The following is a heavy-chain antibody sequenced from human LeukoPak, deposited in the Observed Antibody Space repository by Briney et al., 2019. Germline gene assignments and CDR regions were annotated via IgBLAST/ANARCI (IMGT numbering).Heavy chain of an antibody. J-gene: IGHJ4*02. CDR3: AKASSGSSSRPIDY. CDR1: GFTFHDYA. V-gene: IGHV3-43*02. Sequence: GGSLRLSCVASGFTFHDYAMSWVRQVPGKGLEWVSLISGDGGSASYAASVKGRFIISRDNSKNSLYLQMNGLRTEDTAFYYCAKASSGSSSRPIDYWGQGTLVTVSS. CDR2: ISGDGGSA. D-gene: IGHD3-10*01.